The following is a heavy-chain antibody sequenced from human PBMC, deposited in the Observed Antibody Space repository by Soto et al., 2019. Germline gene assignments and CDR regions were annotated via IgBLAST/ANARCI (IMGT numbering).Heavy chain of an antibody. CDR1: GFTFSNYA. J-gene: IGHJ4*02. D-gene: IGHD1-26*01. V-gene: IGHV3-23*01. CDR2: IGASGAGT. Sequence: EVQLLESGGGLVQPGGSLRLSCAGSGFTFSNYAMSWVRQAPGTGLEWVSGIGASGAGTYYADSVKGRFTISRDNFKNTLHLQMNSLRAEDTAVYYCALRKTGSYFDYWGQGTLVTFSS. CDR3: ALRKTGSYFDY.